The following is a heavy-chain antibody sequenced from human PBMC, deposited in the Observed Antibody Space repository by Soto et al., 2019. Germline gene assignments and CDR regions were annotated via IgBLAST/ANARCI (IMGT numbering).Heavy chain of an antibody. D-gene: IGHD2-8*01. CDR1: GGSISSYY. J-gene: IGHJ6*02. Sequence: SETLSLTCTVSGGSISSYYWSWIRQPPGKGLEWIGYIYYSGSTNYNPSIKSRVTISVDTSKNQFSLKLSSVTAADTAVYYCARDIMGTNYYYYGMDVWGQGTTVTVSS. CDR3: ARDIMGTNYYYYGMDV. V-gene: IGHV4-59*01. CDR2: IYYSGST.